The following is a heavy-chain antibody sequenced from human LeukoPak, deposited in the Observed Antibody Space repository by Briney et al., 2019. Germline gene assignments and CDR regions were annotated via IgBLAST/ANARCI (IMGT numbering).Heavy chain of an antibody. J-gene: IGHJ5*02. D-gene: IGHD5-12*01. CDR2: INWNGGST. Sequence: RAGGSLRLSCAASGFTFDDYGMNWVRQAPGTGLEWVSGINWNGGSTGYADSVKGRFTISRDNAKNSLYLQMKSLRAEDTALYHCARVGFSGYESWFDPWGQGTLVTVSS. V-gene: IGHV3-20*01. CDR1: GFTFDDYG. CDR3: ARVGFSGYESWFDP.